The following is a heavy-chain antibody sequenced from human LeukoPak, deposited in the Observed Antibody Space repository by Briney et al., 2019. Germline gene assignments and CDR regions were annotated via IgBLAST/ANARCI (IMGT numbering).Heavy chain of an antibody. CDR1: GYSISSGYY. Sequence: SETLSLTCTVSGYSISSGYYWGWIRQTPGKGLEWIGSIYYSGSTYYNPSLKSRVTISVDTSKNQFSLKLSSVTAADTAVYYCARLGVVIRPGDYWGQGTLVTVSS. CDR3: ARLGVVIRPGDY. CDR2: IYYSGST. V-gene: IGHV4-38-2*02. J-gene: IGHJ4*02. D-gene: IGHD3-3*01.